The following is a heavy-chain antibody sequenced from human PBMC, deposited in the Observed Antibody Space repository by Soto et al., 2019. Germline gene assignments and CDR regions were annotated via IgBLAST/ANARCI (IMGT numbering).Heavy chain of an antibody. D-gene: IGHD2-15*01. CDR1: GDSVSSNSAA. J-gene: IGHJ6*02. Sequence: PSQNLSLTCAISGDSVSSNSAAWNWIRQSPSRGLEWLGRTYYRSKWYNDYAVSVKSRITINPDTSKNQFSLQLNSVTPEDTAVYYCARLERYCSGGSCYSYYYGMDVWGQGTTVTVSS. V-gene: IGHV6-1*01. CDR2: TYYRSKWYN. CDR3: ARLERYCSGGSCYSYYYGMDV.